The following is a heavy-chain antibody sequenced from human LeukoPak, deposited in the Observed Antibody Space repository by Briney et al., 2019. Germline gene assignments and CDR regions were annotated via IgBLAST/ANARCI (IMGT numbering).Heavy chain of an antibody. J-gene: IGHJ4*02. V-gene: IGHV3-7*01. CDR1: GFTFSSYW. CDR2: IKQDGSEK. CDR3: TSFETVAPRPFDY. D-gene: IGHD6-19*01. Sequence: GGSLRLSCAASGFTFSSYWMSWVRQAPGKGLEWVANIKQDGSEKYYVDSVKGRFTISRDNAKNSAYLQMNSLRAEDTAVYYCTSFETVAPRPFDYWGQGTLVAVSS.